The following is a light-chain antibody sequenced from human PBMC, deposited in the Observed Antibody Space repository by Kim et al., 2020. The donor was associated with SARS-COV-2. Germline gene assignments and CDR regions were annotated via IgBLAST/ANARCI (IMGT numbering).Light chain of an antibody. CDR3: QQYKEWPLLS. J-gene: IGKJ4*01. V-gene: IGKV3-15*01. CDR2: GAS. CDR1: QSVRNN. Sequence: IVMTQSPATLSVSPGERVTLSCRASQSVRNNLAWYQQRPGQAPRLLLYGASTRATDISTRFSGSGSGREFTLTIRSLQSEDLAVYYCQQYKEWPLLSFGGGTKVDIK.